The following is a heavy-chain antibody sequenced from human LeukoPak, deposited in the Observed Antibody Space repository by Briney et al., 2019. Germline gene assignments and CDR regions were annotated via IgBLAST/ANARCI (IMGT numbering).Heavy chain of an antibody. CDR3: AKDSGAPD. J-gene: IGHJ4*02. CDR1: GFTFSNFA. CDR2: ISRGTATT. Sequence: GWSLRLSCAASGFTFSNFAMSWVRQAPGKGLEWVSTISRGTATTYYADSVKGRFIISRDNSKNTLYLQMNSLRAEDTAVYYCAKDSGAPDWGQGTLVTVSS. V-gene: IGHV3-23*01.